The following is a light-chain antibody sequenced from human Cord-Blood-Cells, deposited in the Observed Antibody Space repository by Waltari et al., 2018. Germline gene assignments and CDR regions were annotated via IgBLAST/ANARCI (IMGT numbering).Light chain of an antibody. CDR2: EVS. J-gene: IGLJ1*01. CDR1: SSDVGGYNY. Sequence: QSALTQPASVSGSPGQSITISCTGTSSDVGGYNYVSWYQQHPGKAPKLMIYEVSNRPSGVSNRCSGSKSGNTASLTISGLQAEDEADYYCSSYTSSSTLLYVFGTGTKVTVL. V-gene: IGLV2-14*01. CDR3: SSYTSSSTLLYV.